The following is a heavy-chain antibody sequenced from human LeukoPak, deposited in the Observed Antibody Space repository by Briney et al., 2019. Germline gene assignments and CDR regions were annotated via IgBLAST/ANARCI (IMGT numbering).Heavy chain of an antibody. CDR2: IIPIFGTA. CDR1: GGTFSSYA. Sequence: ASVKMSRKTSGGTFSSYAISWVRQAPGQGLEWMGRIIPIFGTANYAQKFQGRVTITTDESTSTAYMELSSLRSEDTAVYYCARDLFPQYCSGGSCYSSSGYYFDCWGQGTLVTVSS. D-gene: IGHD2-15*01. J-gene: IGHJ4*02. CDR3: ARDLFPQYCSGGSCYSSSGYYFDC. V-gene: IGHV1-69*05.